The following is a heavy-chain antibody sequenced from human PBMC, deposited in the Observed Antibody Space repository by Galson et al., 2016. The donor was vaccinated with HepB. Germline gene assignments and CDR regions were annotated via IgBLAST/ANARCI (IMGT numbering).Heavy chain of an antibody. D-gene: IGHD3-3*01. V-gene: IGHV3-7*01. CDR2: IKEDGSDK. CDR1: GFTFSDYW. CDR3: ARTRGYHDFWSGYSDH. Sequence: SLRLSCAGSGFTFSDYWMSWVRQAPGKGLEWVASIKEDGSDKKYEDSVKGRLTIYRDNANNSLYLQMNILRAEDTAVYYCARTRGYHDFWSGYSDHWGQGTLVTVSS. J-gene: IGHJ4*02.